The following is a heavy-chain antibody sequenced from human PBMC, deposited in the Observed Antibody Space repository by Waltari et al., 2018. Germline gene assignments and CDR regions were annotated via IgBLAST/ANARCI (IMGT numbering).Heavy chain of an antibody. CDR1: GYTFTSYA. CDR3: APIAAAGYFDY. J-gene: IGHJ4*02. Sequence: QVQLVQSGAEVKKPGASVKVSCKASGYTFTSYAMHWVRQAPGQRLEWMGWINAGNGNTKYSQKFQGRVTITRDTSASTAYMELSSVTAADTAVYYCAPIAAAGYFDYWGQGTLVTVSS. CDR2: INAGNGNT. D-gene: IGHD6-13*01. V-gene: IGHV1-3*01.